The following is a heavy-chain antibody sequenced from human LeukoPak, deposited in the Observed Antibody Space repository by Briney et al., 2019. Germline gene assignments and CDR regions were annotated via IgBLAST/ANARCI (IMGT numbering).Heavy chain of an antibody. CDR2: ISWNSGSI. D-gene: IGHD3-3*01. Sequence: GGSLRLSCAASGFTFDDYAMHWVRQAPGKGLEWVSGISWNSGSIGYADSVKGRFTISRDNAKNFLYLQMNSLSAEDTAVYYCARGLRFLEWLLLINFDYWGQGTLVTVSS. V-gene: IGHV3-9*01. J-gene: IGHJ4*02. CDR1: GFTFDDYA. CDR3: ARGLRFLEWLLLINFDY.